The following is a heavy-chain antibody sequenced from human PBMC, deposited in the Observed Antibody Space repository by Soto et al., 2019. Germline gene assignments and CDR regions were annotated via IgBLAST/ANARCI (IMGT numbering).Heavy chain of an antibody. CDR3: RRSSSYSTEV. Sequence: SETLSLTCTVSGATISSSDYWGWISPPPRKGLEWIGSIYSIGNTYYNPSLKSGGTISADTTNNQFSLNHITVTAADAAVYSCRRSSSYSTEVWGKGITGAVSS. D-gene: IGHD2-2*01. CDR2: IYSIGNT. CDR1: GATISSSDY. V-gene: IGHV4-39*01. J-gene: IGHJ6*04.